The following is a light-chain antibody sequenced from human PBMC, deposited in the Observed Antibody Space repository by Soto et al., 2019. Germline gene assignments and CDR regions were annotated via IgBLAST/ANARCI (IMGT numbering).Light chain of an antibody. CDR2: RAS. V-gene: IGKV3-15*01. CDR3: QQYEEWPWT. Sequence: EIVMTQSPATLSVSPGEGATLSCRASQSVTSDLAWYQQKPGQAPRLFIYRASTRATGIPARFSGSGSGTEFPLPISGLQFEDFAVYYCQQYEEWPWTLAPGTKVKIK. CDR1: QSVTSD. J-gene: IGKJ1*01.